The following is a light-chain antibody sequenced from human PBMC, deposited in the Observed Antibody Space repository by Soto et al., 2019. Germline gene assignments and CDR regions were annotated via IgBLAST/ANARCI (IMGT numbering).Light chain of an antibody. Sequence: QLVLTQSPSASASLGASVKLTCTLSSGHSSYAIAWHQQQPEKGPRYLMKLNSDGSHSKGDGIPDRFSGSSSGAERYLTISSLQSEDEADYYCQTWGTGIGVFGGGTKVTAL. V-gene: IGLV4-69*01. J-gene: IGLJ2*01. CDR2: LNSDGSH. CDR3: QTWGTGIGV. CDR1: SGHSSYA.